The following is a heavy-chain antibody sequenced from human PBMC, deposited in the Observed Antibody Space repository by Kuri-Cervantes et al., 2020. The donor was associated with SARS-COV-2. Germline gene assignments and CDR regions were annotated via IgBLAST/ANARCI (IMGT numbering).Heavy chain of an antibody. CDR2: TRNKANSYTT. CDR3: GRAVAGLFDY. CDR1: GFTFSDHD. D-gene: IGHD6-19*01. J-gene: IGHJ4*02. V-gene: IGHV3-72*01. Sequence: GGSLRPSCAASGFTFSDHDMDWVRQVPGKGLEWFGRTRNKANSYTTEYAASVKGRFTIARDDSKDSLYLQMNSLNTEDTTVHYCGRAVAGLFDYWGQGTLVTVSS.